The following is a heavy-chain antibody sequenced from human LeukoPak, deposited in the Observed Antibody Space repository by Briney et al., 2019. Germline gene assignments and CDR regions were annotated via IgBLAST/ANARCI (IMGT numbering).Heavy chain of an antibody. D-gene: IGHD2-2*01. CDR1: GYTFTSYG. Sequence: ASVKVSCKASGYTFTSYGISWVRQAPGQGLEWMGWISAYNGNTNYAQKLQGRVTMTTDTSTSTAYMELRSLRSGDTAVYYCARWVVPAALFNWGYGDYWGQGTLVTVSS. J-gene: IGHJ4*02. CDR3: ARWVVPAALFNWGYGDY. V-gene: IGHV1-18*01. CDR2: ISAYNGNT.